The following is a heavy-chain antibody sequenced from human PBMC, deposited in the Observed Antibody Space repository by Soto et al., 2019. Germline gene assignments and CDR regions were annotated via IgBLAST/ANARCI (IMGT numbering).Heavy chain of an antibody. CDR3: TRGRIPY. V-gene: IGHV3-48*03. CDR2: ISSGGDTT. CDR1: GFTFTNFP. Sequence: EVQLVESGGGLVQPGGSLRLSCAASGFTFTNFPMTWFRQAPGKGLEWTSYISSGGDTTYYADTVKGRCIISRDNARSSLYLQMNSLRVEDTAIYYCTRGRIPYWGQGILVTVSS. J-gene: IGHJ4*02.